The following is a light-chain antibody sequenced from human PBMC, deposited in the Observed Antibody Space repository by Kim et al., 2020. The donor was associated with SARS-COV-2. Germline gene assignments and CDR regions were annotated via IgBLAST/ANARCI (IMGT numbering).Light chain of an antibody. Sequence: SPGERATLSCRASQSVSSNYLAWYQQKPGQAPRLLIFGASSRATGIPDRFSGSGSGTDFTLTISRLEPEDFAVYYCQQYGSSHMYSFGQGTKLEI. CDR2: GAS. J-gene: IGKJ2*03. CDR1: QSVSSNY. CDR3: QQYGSSHMYS. V-gene: IGKV3-20*01.